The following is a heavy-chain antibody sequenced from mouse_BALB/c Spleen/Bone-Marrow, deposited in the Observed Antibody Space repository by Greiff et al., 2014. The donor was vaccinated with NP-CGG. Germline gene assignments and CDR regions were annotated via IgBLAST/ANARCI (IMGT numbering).Heavy chain of an antibody. D-gene: IGHD6-5*01. J-gene: IGHJ4*01. V-gene: IGHV1S81*02. CDR1: GYTFTSYW. Sequence: VKLQESGAELVKPGASVKLSCKTSGYTFTSYWMPWVKQRPGQGLEWIGEINPSNGRTNYNEKFKSKATLTVDKSSSTAYMQLSRLASEDSAVYYCAREDMLYAMDYRGQGPTVT. CDR2: INPSNGRT. CDR3: AREDMLYAMDY.